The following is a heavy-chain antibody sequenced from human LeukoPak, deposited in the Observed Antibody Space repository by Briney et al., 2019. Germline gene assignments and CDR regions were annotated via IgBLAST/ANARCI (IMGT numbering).Heavy chain of an antibody. V-gene: IGHV4-34*01. CDR1: GGSFSGYY. J-gene: IGHJ6*02. CDR3: ASDSSYGMDV. Sequence: KPSETLSLTCAVYGGSFSGYYWSWIRQPPGKGLEWIGEINHSGSTNYNPSLKSRVTISVDTSKNQFSLKLSSVTAADTAVYYCASDSSYGMDVWGQGTTVTVSS. CDR2: INHSGST. D-gene: IGHD6-13*01.